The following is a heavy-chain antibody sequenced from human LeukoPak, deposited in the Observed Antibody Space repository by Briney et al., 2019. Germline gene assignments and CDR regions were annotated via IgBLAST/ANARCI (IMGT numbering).Heavy chain of an antibody. CDR3: ARAQHFDY. CDR2: TYYSGST. J-gene: IGHJ4*02. CDR1: GGSISSSSYY. Sequence: SETLSLTCTVSGGSISSSSYYWGWIRQPPGKGLEWIGSTYYSGSTYYNPSLKSRVTISVDTSKNQFSLKLSSVTAADTAVYYCARAQHFDYWGQGTLVTVSS. V-gene: IGHV4-39*01.